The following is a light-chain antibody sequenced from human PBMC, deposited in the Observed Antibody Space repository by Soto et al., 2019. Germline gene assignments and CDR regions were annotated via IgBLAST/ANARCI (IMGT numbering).Light chain of an antibody. CDR1: SSNIGNNY. Sequence: QSVLTQPPSVSAAPGQKVTISCSGSSSNIGNNYVSWYQQLPGTAPKLLIYDNNNRPSGSPDRFSGPKSGTSATLRITGLQTGDEADYYCGTWDSSLRAGGYVFGTGTKLTVL. J-gene: IGLJ1*01. V-gene: IGLV1-51*01. CDR2: DNN. CDR3: GTWDSSLRAGGYV.